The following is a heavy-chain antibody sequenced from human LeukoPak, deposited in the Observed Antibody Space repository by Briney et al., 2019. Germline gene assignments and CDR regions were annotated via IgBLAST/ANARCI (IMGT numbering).Heavy chain of an antibody. CDR3: ARVLLYDSGDY. D-gene: IGHD3-3*01. V-gene: IGHV1-18*01. J-gene: IGHJ4*02. CDR1: GYIFTGHG. Sequence: ASVKVSCKASGYIFTGHGISWVRQAPGQGLEWMGWISAYTGNTNYAQKLQGRVTMTTDTSTNTAYMELRSLRPDDTAVYYCARVLLYDSGDYWGQGTLVTVSS. CDR2: ISAYTGNT.